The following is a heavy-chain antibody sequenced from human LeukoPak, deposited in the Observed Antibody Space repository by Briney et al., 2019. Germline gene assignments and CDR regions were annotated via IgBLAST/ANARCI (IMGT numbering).Heavy chain of an antibody. CDR2: TYYRSKWYN. CDR3: AREGAPYYDFWSGYYP. J-gene: IGHJ5*02. Sequence: SQTISLTCAISGDSVSSNSAAWNWIRQSPSRGLEWLGRTYYRSKWYNDYAVSVKSRITINPDTSKNQFSLQLNPVTPEDTAVYYCAREGAPYYDFWSGYYPWGQGTLVTVSS. D-gene: IGHD3-3*01. CDR1: GDSVSSNSAA. V-gene: IGHV6-1*01.